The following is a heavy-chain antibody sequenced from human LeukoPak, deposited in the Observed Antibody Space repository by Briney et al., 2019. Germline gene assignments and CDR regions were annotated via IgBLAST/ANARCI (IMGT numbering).Heavy chain of an antibody. J-gene: IGHJ4*02. CDR3: ARVNNTVVTPPYFDY. CDR1: GFTFSSYW. Sequence: GGSLRLSCAASGFTFSSYWMSWVRQAPGKGLEWVANIKQDGSEKYYVDSVKGRFTISRDNAKSSLYLQMNSLRAEDTAVYYCARVNNTVVTPPYFDYWGQGTLVTVSS. D-gene: IGHD4-23*01. V-gene: IGHV3-7*01. CDR2: IKQDGSEK.